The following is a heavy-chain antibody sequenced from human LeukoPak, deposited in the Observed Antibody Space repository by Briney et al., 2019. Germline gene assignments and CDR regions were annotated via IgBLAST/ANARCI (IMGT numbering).Heavy chain of an antibody. V-gene: IGHV3-33*01. Sequence: GGSLRLSCAASGFTFSSYVMHWVRQAPGKGLEWVAVIWYDGSNKYYADSVKGRFTISRDNSKNTLYLQMNSLRAEDTAVYYCARDPALLYDFWSGYSRTFDYWGQGTLVTVSS. J-gene: IGHJ4*02. CDR3: ARDPALLYDFWSGYSRTFDY. CDR2: IWYDGSNK. CDR1: GFTFSSYV. D-gene: IGHD3-3*01.